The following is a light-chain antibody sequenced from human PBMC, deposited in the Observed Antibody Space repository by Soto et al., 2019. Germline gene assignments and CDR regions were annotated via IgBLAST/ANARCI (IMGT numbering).Light chain of an antibody. CDR3: QQYDLWPPWT. V-gene: IGKV3-15*01. CDR1: RSISNN. Sequence: EVVMTQSPATLSVSPGERATLSCRASRSISNNLAWYQQKPARPPKLLIFGASPRAPDIPGRFSGSGSGTEFTLTISSLQSDDFAIYYCQQYDLWPPWTFGQGTKVEIK. J-gene: IGKJ1*01. CDR2: GAS.